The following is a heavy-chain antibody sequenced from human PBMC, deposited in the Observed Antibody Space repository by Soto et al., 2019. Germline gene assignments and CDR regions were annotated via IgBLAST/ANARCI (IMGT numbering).Heavy chain of an antibody. Sequence: VGSLRLSCAASGFTFSSYWMTWVRQTPGKGLEWVANIKQDGSQQYYVDSVKGRFTISRDNAKNSLYLQMNGLRVEDTAVYYCARGSGWYDYWGQGTLVTVSS. V-gene: IGHV3-7*01. CDR3: ARGSGWYDY. CDR2: IKQDGSQQ. J-gene: IGHJ4*02. D-gene: IGHD6-19*01. CDR1: GFTFSSYW.